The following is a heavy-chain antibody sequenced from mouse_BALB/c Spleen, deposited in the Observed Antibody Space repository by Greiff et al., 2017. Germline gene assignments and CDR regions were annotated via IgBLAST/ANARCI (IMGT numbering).Heavy chain of an antibody. CDR2: ISNGGGST. CDR1: GFTFSSYT. CDR3: ARSDGPYAMDY. V-gene: IGHV5-12-2*01. J-gene: IGHJ4*01. D-gene: IGHD2-3*01. Sequence: DVMLVESGGGLVQPGGSLKLSCAASGFTFSSYTMSWVRQTPEKRLEWVAYISNGGGSTYYPDTLKGRFTISRDNAKNTLYLQMSSLKSEDTAMYYCARSDGPYAMDYWGQGTSVTVSS.